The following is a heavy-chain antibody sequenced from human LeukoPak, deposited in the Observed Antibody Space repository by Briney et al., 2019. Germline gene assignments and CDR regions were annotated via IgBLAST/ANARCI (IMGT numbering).Heavy chain of an antibody. V-gene: IGHV1-18*01. CDR2: ISAYNGNT. J-gene: IGHJ5*01. CDR1: GYTFTSYG. Sequence: GASVKVSCKASGYTFTSYGISWVRQAPGQGLEWMGRISAYNGNTNYAQKLQGRVTMTTDTSTSTAYMELRSLRSDDTAVYYCARDFWNFYDSSGYYRDFDSWGQGTLVTVSS. D-gene: IGHD3-22*01. CDR3: ARDFWNFYDSSGYYRDFDS.